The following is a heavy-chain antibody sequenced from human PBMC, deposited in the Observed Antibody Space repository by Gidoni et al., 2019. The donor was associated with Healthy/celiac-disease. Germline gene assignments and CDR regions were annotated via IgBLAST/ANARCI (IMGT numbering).Heavy chain of an antibody. CDR3: ARRRNTAMGEYYFDY. Sequence: EVQLVQSGAEVKKPGESLKISGKGYGYSFTSYWIGWVGQMPGKGLEWMGIIYPGDSDTRYSPSFQGQVTISADKSISTAYLQWSSLKASDTAMYYCARRRNTAMGEYYFDYWGQGTLVTVSS. CDR2: IYPGDSDT. V-gene: IGHV5-51*01. J-gene: IGHJ4*02. D-gene: IGHD5-18*01. CDR1: GYSFTSYW.